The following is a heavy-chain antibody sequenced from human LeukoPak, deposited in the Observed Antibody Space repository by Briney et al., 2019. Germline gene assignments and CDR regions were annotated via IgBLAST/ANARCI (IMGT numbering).Heavy chain of an antibody. CDR2: IYYSGST. J-gene: IGHJ3*02. D-gene: IGHD3-10*01. V-gene: IGHV4-59*01. Sequence: PSETLSLTCTVSGGSISSYYWSWIRQPPGKGLEWIGYIYYSGSTTYNPSLKSRVTMSVDTSKNQFSLNLSSVTAADTAVYYCARRGQSAFDIWGQGTMVTVSS. CDR3: ARRGQSAFDI. CDR1: GGSISSYY.